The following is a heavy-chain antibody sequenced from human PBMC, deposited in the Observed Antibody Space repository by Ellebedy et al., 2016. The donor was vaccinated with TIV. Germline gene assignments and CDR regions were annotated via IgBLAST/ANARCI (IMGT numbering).Heavy chain of an antibody. Sequence: GESLKISCAASGFTFNSYAMHWVRQAPGKGLEWVAVISHDGSSQYYADSVKGRFTVSRDNSMTTVYLEMNSLRAEDTAVYYCARDLDKSSGWYGGAAYWGQGTLVTVSS. CDR1: GFTFNSYA. CDR3: ARDLDKSSGWYGGAAY. J-gene: IGHJ4*02. CDR2: ISHDGSSQ. V-gene: IGHV3-30-3*01. D-gene: IGHD6-19*01.